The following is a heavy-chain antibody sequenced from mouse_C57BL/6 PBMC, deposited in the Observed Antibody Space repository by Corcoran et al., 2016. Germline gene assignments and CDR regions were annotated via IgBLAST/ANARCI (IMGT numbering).Heavy chain of an antibody. D-gene: IGHD2-4*01. Sequence: QVQLQQSGPELVKPGASVKISCKASGYTFTDYYINWVKQRPGQGLEWIGWIFPGSGSTYYNEKFKGKATLTVDKSSSTAYMLLSSLTSEDSAVYFCARSGDYQFLDYAMDYWGQGTSVTVSS. CDR1: GYTFTDYY. CDR3: ARSGDYQFLDYAMDY. CDR2: IFPGSGST. J-gene: IGHJ4*01. V-gene: IGHV1-75*01.